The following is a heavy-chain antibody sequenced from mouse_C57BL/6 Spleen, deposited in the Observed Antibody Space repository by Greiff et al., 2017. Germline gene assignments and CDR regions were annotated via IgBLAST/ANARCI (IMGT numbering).Heavy chain of an antibody. Sequence: QVQLQQPGAELVKPGASVKLSCKASGYTFTSYWMHWVKQRPGQGLEWIGMIHPNSGSTNYNEKFKSKAKLTVDKSSSTAYMQLSSLTSEDAAVYYCARDDYGYAMDYWGQGTSVTVSS. CDR2: IHPNSGST. D-gene: IGHD2-4*01. V-gene: IGHV1-64*01. J-gene: IGHJ4*01. CDR1: GYTFTSYW. CDR3: ARDDYGYAMDY.